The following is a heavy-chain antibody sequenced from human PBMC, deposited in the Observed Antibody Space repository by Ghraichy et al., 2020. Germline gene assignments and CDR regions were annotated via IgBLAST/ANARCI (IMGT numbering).Heavy chain of an antibody. J-gene: IGHJ4*02. Sequence: GGSLRLSCAASGFTFSSYAMSWVRQAPGKGLEWVSAISGSGGSTYYADSVKGRFTISRDNSKNMLFLQMNSLRAEDTAVYYCAKSSGYSSGWYRYWGQGTLVTVSS. D-gene: IGHD6-19*01. CDR2: ISGSGGST. CDR1: GFTFSSYA. V-gene: IGHV3-23*01. CDR3: AKSSGYSSGWYRY.